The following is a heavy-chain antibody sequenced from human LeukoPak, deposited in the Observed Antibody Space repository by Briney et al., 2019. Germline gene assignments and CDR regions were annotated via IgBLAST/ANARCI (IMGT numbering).Heavy chain of an antibody. CDR2: IIPIFGTA. CDR1: GGTFSSYA. J-gene: IGHJ5*02. CDR3: ARDGTGPNYVRERPSIWFDP. V-gene: IGHV1-69*13. D-gene: IGHD3-16*01. Sequence: GASVKVSCKASGGTFSSYAISWVRQAPGQGLEWMGGIIPIFGTANYAQKFQGRVTITADESTSTAYMELSSLRSEDTAVYYCARDGTGPNYVRERPSIWFDPWGQGTLVTVSS.